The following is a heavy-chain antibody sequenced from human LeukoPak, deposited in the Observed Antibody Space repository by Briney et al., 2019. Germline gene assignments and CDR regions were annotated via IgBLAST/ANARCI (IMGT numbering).Heavy chain of an antibody. CDR3: ARPKSGYGSFGY. CDR2: INYHGQPS. Sequence: GGSLRLSCTASGFTFSTYHMHWVRQAPGKGLEWISYINYHGQPSYYADSVRGRFTISRDNAKNSLYLQLNGLRAEDTAVYYCARPKSGYGSFGYWGQGTLVTVSS. CDR1: GFTFSTYH. J-gene: IGHJ4*02. D-gene: IGHD5-18*01. V-gene: IGHV3-48*01.